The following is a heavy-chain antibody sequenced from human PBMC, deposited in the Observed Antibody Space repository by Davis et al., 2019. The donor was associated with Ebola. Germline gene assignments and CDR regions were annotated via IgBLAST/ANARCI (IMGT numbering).Heavy chain of an antibody. V-gene: IGHV5-10-1*01. J-gene: IGHJ4*02. CDR2: IDPSDSYT. CDR3: ARLKDLTTFDF. D-gene: IGHD4-11*01. CDR1: GYRFTSYW. Sequence: GESLKISCKGSGYRFTSYWISWVRQMPGKGLEWMGRIDPSDSYTNYSPSFQGHVTISAHKFISTAYLQWSSLKASDTAMYYCARLKDLTTFDFWGQGTLVTVSS.